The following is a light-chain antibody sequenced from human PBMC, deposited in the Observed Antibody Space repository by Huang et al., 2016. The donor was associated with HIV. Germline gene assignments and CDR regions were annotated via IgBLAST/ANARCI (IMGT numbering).Light chain of an antibody. J-gene: IGKJ1*01. V-gene: IGKV3-20*01. CDR1: QSVTSNY. CDR2: SAS. Sequence: EIVLTQSPGTLSLSPGERATLSCRASQSVTSNYLAWYQQKPGQASRLLIYSASSRATGIPVGFSGSGSGTDFTLTISSLEPEDFAVYYCQQYGSSPLTFGQGTKVEMK. CDR3: QQYGSSPLT.